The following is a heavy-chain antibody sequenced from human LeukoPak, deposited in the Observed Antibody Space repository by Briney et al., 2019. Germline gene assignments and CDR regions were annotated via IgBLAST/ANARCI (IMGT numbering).Heavy chain of an antibody. J-gene: IGHJ4*02. D-gene: IGHD2-2*02. Sequence: GRSLRLSCATSGFTFSSYAFHWVRQAPGRGLEWVATMSFDVNNKYYADSVRGRFTISRDNSKNTLYLQMNSLRAEDTAVYSCARGYCTSSSCYNDYWGQGTLVTVSS. CDR3: ARGYCTSSSCYNDY. CDR2: MSFDVNNK. CDR1: GFTFSSYA. V-gene: IGHV3-30*04.